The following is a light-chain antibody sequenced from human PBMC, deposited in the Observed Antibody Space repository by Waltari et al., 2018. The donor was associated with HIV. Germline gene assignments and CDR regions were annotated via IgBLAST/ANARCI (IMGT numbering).Light chain of an antibody. V-gene: IGLV2-14*03. CDR2: EVS. CDR3: TSYTTSDTLR. CDR1: SRDFGFDTY. Sequence: QSVLTQPASVSGSPGQSVTISCTGTSRDFGFDTYVSWYQQYPGKAPTLIIYEVSSRPSGVSDRFSGSKSGNTASLTISGLQNEDEADYFCTSYTTSDTLRFGGGTKVTVL. J-gene: IGLJ3*02.